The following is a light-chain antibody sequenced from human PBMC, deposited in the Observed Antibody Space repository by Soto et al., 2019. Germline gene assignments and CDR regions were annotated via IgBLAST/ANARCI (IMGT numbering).Light chain of an antibody. J-gene: IGKJ1*01. CDR3: QQYSDWPRT. CDR2: GAS. CDR1: QSVGTR. Sequence: ERVMTQSPATLSVSPGERATLSCRASQSVGTRLAWYQQKPGQAPRLIIYGASARAAGISPRFSGGGSGTEFTLTISSLQSEDLAVYYCQQYSDWPRTFGQGTKVGIK. V-gene: IGKV3D-15*01.